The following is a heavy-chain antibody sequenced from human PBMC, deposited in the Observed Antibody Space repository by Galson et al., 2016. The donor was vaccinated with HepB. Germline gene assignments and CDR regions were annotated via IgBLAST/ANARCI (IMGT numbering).Heavy chain of an antibody. V-gene: IGHV2-5*01. J-gene: IGHJ5*02. CDR3: VHTADFPPNWFDP. CDR2: IYWNDDK. CDR1: EFSLSTNGVG. Sequence: PALVKPTQTLTLTCSFSEFSLSTNGVGVGWIRQPPGMALEWLALIYWNDDKRYSPSPQSRLTLTKDTSKNQVVLKMTNMDPGDTATQYCVHTADFPPNWFDPWGQGTLVTVSS. D-gene: IGHD3-3*01.